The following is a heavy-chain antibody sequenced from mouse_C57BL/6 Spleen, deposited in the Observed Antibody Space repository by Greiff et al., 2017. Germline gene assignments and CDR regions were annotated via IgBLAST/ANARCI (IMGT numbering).Heavy chain of an antibody. CDR1: GFTFSSYA. D-gene: IGHD2-4*01. V-gene: IGHV5-9-1*02. Sequence: DVHLVESGEGLVKPGGSLKLSCAASGFTFSSYAMSWVRQTPEKRLEWVAYISSGGDYIYYADTVKGRFTISRDNARNTLYLQMSSLKSEDTAMYYCIRERDYNYFDYWGQGTTLTVSS. J-gene: IGHJ2*01. CDR2: ISSGGDYI. CDR3: IRERDYNYFDY.